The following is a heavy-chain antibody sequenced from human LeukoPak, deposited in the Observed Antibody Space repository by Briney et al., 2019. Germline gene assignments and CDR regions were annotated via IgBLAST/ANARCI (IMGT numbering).Heavy chain of an antibody. CDR3: ARDLAYQAMVRGAIPPPLSPHDY. Sequence: GASVKVSCKASGYTFTSYGISWVRQAPGQGLEWMGWISAYNGNTNYAQKLQGRVTMTTDTSTSTAYMELRSLRSDDTAVYYCARDLAYQAMVRGAIPPPLSPHDYWGQGTLVNVSS. CDR1: GYTFTSYG. CDR2: ISAYNGNT. J-gene: IGHJ4*02. V-gene: IGHV1-18*01. D-gene: IGHD3-10*01.